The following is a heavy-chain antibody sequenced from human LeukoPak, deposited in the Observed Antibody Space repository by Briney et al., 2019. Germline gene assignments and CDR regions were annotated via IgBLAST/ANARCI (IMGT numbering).Heavy chain of an antibody. V-gene: IGHV1-2*02. J-gene: IGHJ6*03. Sequence: ASVNLSFTSSGYTVTGYYIHWGRQPPGQGLEWVGWMNPNSGGAKYAQKFQGRVTMTRDTSISTAYMELSRLRSDDTAVYYCARGGSSSYYYYTDVWGKGTTVTVSS. CDR1: GYTVTGYY. D-gene: IGHD6-13*01. CDR3: ARGGSSSYYYYTDV. CDR2: MNPNSGGA.